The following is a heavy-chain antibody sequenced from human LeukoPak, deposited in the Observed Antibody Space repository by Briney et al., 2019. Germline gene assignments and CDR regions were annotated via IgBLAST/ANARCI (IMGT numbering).Heavy chain of an antibody. D-gene: IGHD4-23*01. CDR1: GGSISSYY. CDR3: AIHYGGAFDI. CDR2: IYYSGST. J-gene: IGHJ3*02. V-gene: IGHV4-59*08. Sequence: PSETLSLTCTVSGGSISSYYWSWLRQPPGKGLEWIGYIYYSGSTNYNPSLKSRVPISVDTSKNQFSLKLGSVTAADTAVYYCAIHYGGAFDIWGQGTMVTVSS.